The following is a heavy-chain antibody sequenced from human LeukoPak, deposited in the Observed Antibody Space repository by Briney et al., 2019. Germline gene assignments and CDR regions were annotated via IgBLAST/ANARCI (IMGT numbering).Heavy chain of an antibody. CDR2: IKQDGSEK. D-gene: IGHD3-22*01. J-gene: IGHJ5*02. Sequence: GALTLSCAASGFNFSCLWMGWVRQAPGKGLEWVANIKQDGSEKYYVDSVKGRFTISRDNAKNPLYLQMNSLRAEDTAVYYCARAEGYYDSSGYHWGQGTLVTVSS. V-gene: IGHV3-7*01. CDR3: ARAEGYYDSSGYH. CDR1: GFNFSCLW.